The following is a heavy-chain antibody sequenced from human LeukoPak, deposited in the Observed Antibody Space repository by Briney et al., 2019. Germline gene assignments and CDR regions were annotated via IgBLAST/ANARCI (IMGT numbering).Heavy chain of an antibody. CDR1: GYSFTSYW. CDR2: IYPGDSDT. J-gene: IGHJ5*02. Sequence: GASLQISCKGSGYSFTSYWIGWVRQLPGKGLEWMGIIYPGDSDTRYSPSFQGQVTISADKSISTAYLQWSSLKASDTAMYYCARAMVRGVVNWFDPWGQGTLVTVSS. D-gene: IGHD3-10*01. V-gene: IGHV5-51*01. CDR3: ARAMVRGVVNWFDP.